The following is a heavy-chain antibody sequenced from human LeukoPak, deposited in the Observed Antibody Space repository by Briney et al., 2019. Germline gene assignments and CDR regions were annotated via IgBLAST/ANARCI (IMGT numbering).Heavy chain of an antibody. CDR3: ARESCSGGSCYSNYYYGMDV. V-gene: IGHV4-4*07. CDR1: GGSISSYY. CDR2: IYTSGST. Sequence: PSETLSLTCTVSGGSISSYYWSWIRQPAGKGLEWIGRIYTSGSTNYNPSLKSRVTMSVDTSKNQFSLKLSSVTAADTAVYYCARESCSGGSCYSNYYYGMDVWGQGTTVTVSS. J-gene: IGHJ6*02. D-gene: IGHD2-15*01.